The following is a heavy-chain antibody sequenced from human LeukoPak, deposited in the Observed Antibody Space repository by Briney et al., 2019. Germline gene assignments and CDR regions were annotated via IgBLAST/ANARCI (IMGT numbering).Heavy chain of an antibody. CDR3: TTDPLERAIDS. Sequence: GGSLRLSCAASGFTFSNTWMSWVRQAPGKGLEWVGRIKSKTDGGTTDYAAPVKGRFTISRDGSKTTLYLQMNSLKIEDTAVYYCTTDPLERAIDSWGQGTLVTVSS. V-gene: IGHV3-15*01. CDR1: GFTFSNTW. CDR2: IKSKTDGGTT. J-gene: IGHJ4*02. D-gene: IGHD1-26*01.